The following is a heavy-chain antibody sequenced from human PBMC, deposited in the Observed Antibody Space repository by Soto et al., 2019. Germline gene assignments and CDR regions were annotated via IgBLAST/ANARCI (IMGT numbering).Heavy chain of an antibody. CDR3: ARGRYGDY. Sequence: QVHLVQSGAEVKKPGASVKVSCKGSGYTFTTYGITWVRQAPGQGLEWMGWISAHNGNTNYAQKLQAIVTVTSDTATSTAYMELRSLRSDATAVYYCARGRYGDYWGQGALVTVSS. CDR1: GYTFTTYG. J-gene: IGHJ4*02. D-gene: IGHD1-1*01. CDR2: ISAHNGNT. V-gene: IGHV1-18*01.